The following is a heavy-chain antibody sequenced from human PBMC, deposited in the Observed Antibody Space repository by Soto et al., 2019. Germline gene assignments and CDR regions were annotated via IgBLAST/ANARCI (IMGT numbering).Heavy chain of an antibody. Sequence: ASVKVSCKASGYTFTSYGISWVRQAPGQGLEWMGWISAYNGNTNYAQKLQGRVTMTTDTSTSTACMELRSLRSDDTAVYYCARGVGGDGESYFDYWGQGTLVTVSS. J-gene: IGHJ4*02. V-gene: IGHV1-18*01. CDR3: ARGVGGDGESYFDY. CDR1: GYTFTSYG. D-gene: IGHD2-21*01. CDR2: ISAYNGNT.